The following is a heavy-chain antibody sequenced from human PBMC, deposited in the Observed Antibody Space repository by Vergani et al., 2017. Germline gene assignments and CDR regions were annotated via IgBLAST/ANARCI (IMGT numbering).Heavy chain of an antibody. D-gene: IGHD3-22*01. CDR2: ISSSGSTI. Sequence: EVQLVESGGGLVKPGGSLRLSCAASGFTFSSYSMNWVRQAPGKGLEWVSYISSSGSTIYYADSVKGRFTISRDNAKNSLYLQMNSLRAEDTAVYYCARDPSTYDSSVNFDYWGQGTLVTVSS. V-gene: IGHV3-21*05. CDR3: ARDPSTYDSSVNFDY. CDR1: GFTFSSYS. J-gene: IGHJ4*02.